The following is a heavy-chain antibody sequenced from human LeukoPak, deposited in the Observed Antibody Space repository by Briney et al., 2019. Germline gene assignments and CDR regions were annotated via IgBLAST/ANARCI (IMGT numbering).Heavy chain of an antibody. CDR1: GGSVTSDY. V-gene: IGHV4-4*07. CDR2: IFTSGSA. D-gene: IGHD4/OR15-4a*01. CDR3: SRGGANDL. J-gene: IGHJ5*02. Sequence: EASVTLSLICTVSGGSVTSDYWSWIRQPAGKGLEWIGRIFTSGSATYNPSLKSRVTMSLDTSKNQFSLNLSSVTAADTAVYFCSRGGANDLWGQGTLVTVSS.